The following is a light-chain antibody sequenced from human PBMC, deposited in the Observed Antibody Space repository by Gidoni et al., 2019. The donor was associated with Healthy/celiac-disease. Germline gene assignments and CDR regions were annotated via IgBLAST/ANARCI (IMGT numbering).Light chain of an antibody. CDR2: DAS. V-gene: IGKV3-11*01. J-gene: IGKJ2*01. Sequence: EIVLTQSPATLSLSPGARATLSCRASQSVSSYLAWYQQKPGQAPRLLIYDASNRATGIPARFRGSGSGTDFTLTISSLEPEDFAVYYCQQRSNWPPYTFGQGTKLEIK. CDR3: QQRSNWPPYT. CDR1: QSVSSY.